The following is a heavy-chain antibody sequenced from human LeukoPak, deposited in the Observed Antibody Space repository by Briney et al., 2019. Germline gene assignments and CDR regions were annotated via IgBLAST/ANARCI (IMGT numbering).Heavy chain of an antibody. V-gene: IGHV4-59*01. CDR2: IYYSGTI. CDR1: GGSISSYY. CDR3: ARAWATDYFDY. J-gene: IGHJ4*02. Sequence: SETLSLTCTVSGGSISSYYWSWIRQPPGKGLEWIGYIYYSGTINYNPSLMSRVTISVDTSKNQFSPKLSSVTAADTAVYYCARAWATDYFDYWGQGTLVTVSS.